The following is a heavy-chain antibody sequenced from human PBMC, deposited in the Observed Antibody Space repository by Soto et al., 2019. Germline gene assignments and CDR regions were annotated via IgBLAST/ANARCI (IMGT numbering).Heavy chain of an antibody. CDR1: GYTFTSYG. J-gene: IGHJ4*02. V-gene: IGHV1-18*01. D-gene: IGHD3-10*01. Sequence: QVQLVQSGAEVKKPGASVKVSCKASGYTFTSYGISWVRQAPGQGLEWMGWISAYTGNTNYAQKLQGRVTMTSDTSTSTAYRELRSLRSEDAAVYYCARDREGYGSGIWGQGTLVTVSS. CDR3: ARDREGYGSGI. CDR2: ISAYTGNT.